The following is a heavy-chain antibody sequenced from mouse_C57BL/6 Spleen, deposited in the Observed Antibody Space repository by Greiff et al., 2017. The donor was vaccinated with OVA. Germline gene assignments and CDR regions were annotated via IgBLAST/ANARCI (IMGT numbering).Heavy chain of an antibody. V-gene: IGHV2-6-1*01. CDR2: IWSDGST. Sequence: QVQLQQSGPGLVAPSQSLSITCTVSGFSLTSYGVHWVRQPPGKGLEWLVVIWSDGSTTYNSALKSRLSISKDNSKSQVFLKMNSLQTDDTAMYYCARQGCYDEAYAMDYWGQGTSVTVSS. D-gene: IGHD2-12*01. J-gene: IGHJ4*01. CDR1: GFSLTSYG. CDR3: ARQGCYDEAYAMDY.